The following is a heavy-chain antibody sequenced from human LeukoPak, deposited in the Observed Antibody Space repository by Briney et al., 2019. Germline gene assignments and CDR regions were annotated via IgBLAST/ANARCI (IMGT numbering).Heavy chain of an antibody. V-gene: IGHV1-46*01. D-gene: IGHD5-12*01. Sequence: AASVKVSCKASGYTFTNYYMNWVRHAPGQGLEWMGIINPSGGSTSYAQKFQGRVTVTRDTSTSTVYMELSSLRSEDTAMYYCAREGEIGYDLSDYWGQGTLVTVSS. J-gene: IGHJ4*02. CDR3: AREGEIGYDLSDY. CDR1: GYTFTNYY. CDR2: INPSGGST.